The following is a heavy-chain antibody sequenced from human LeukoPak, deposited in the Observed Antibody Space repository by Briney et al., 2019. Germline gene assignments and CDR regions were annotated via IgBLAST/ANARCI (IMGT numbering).Heavy chain of an antibody. Sequence: GESLKISCKGSGYSFTSYWIGWVRQMPGKGLEWMGIVFPVDSDTRYSPSFQGQVTTSVDKSITTTYLQWSSLKASDTAMYYCARQLGSDAFDIWGQGTMVTVSS. CDR1: GYSFTSYW. D-gene: IGHD3-10*01. CDR3: ARQLGSDAFDI. CDR2: VFPVDSDT. V-gene: IGHV5-51*01. J-gene: IGHJ3*02.